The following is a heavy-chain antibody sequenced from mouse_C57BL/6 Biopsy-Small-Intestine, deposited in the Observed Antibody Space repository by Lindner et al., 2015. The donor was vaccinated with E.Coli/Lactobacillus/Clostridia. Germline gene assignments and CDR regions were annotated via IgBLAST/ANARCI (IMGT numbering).Heavy chain of an antibody. Sequence: VQLQESGAELVRPGTSVKVSCKASGYAFTNYLIEWVKQRPGQGLEWIGVINPGSGDTNYNEKFKGKATLTADKSSSIAYMQLSSLTSEDSAVYFCARTSYLDYWGQGTALTVSS. V-gene: IGHV1-54*01. CDR2: INPGSGDT. CDR3: ARTSYLDY. J-gene: IGHJ2*01. CDR1: GYAFTNYL.